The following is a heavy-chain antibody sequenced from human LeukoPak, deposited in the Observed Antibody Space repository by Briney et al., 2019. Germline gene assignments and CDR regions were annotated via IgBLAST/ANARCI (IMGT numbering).Heavy chain of an antibody. Sequence: GRSLRLSCAASGFTFSSYGMHWVRQAPGKGLEWVAVISYDGSNKYCADSVKGRFTISRDNSKNTLYLQMNSLRAEDTAVYYCARAGDGYNFTPGTDYWGQGTLVTVSS. CDR2: ISYDGSNK. J-gene: IGHJ4*02. CDR1: GFTFSSYG. D-gene: IGHD5-24*01. CDR3: ARAGDGYNFTPGTDY. V-gene: IGHV3-30*03.